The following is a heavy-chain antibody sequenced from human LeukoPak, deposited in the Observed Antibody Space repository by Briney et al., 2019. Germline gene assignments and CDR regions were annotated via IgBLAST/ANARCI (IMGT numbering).Heavy chain of an antibody. Sequence: PSETLSLTCAVSGYSINSGYYWGWIRQPPGKGLEWIGSIYHSGTTYYNPSLKSRVTISIDTSKNQFSLNLSSVTAADTAVYYCGRHEPGYGGNDDYWGQGTLVTVSS. D-gene: IGHD4-23*01. CDR1: GYSINSGYY. J-gene: IGHJ4*02. CDR2: IYHSGTT. CDR3: GRHEPGYGGNDDY. V-gene: IGHV4-38-2*01.